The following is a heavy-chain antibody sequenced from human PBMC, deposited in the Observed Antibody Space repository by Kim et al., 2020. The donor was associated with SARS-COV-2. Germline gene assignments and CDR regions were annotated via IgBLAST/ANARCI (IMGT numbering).Heavy chain of an antibody. J-gene: IGHJ4*02. CDR1: GYTFTSYG. D-gene: IGHD2-2*01. V-gene: IGHV1-18*01. Sequence: ASVKVSCKASGYTFTSYGISWVRQAPGQGLEWMGWISAYNGNTNYAQKLQGRVTMTTDTSTSTAYMELRSLRSDDTAVYYCARDGIGRDSSSRGYFDYWGQGALVTVSS. CDR3: ARDGIGRDSSSRGYFDY. CDR2: ISAYNGNT.